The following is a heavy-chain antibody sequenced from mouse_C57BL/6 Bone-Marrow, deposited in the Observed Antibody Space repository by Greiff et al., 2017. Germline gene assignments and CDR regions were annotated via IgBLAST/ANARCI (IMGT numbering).Heavy chain of an antibody. V-gene: IGHV1-62-2*01. CDR1: GYTFTEYT. CDR3: ARHEEDYYGRGYFDY. J-gene: IGHJ2*01. CDR2: FYPGSGSI. D-gene: IGHD1-1*01. Sequence: VKLVESGAELVKPGASVKLSCKASGYTFTEYTIHWVKQRSGQGLEWIGWFYPGSGSIKYNEKFKDKATLTADKSSSTVYMELSGLTSEDSAVYFCARHEEDYYGRGYFDYWGQGTTLTVSS.